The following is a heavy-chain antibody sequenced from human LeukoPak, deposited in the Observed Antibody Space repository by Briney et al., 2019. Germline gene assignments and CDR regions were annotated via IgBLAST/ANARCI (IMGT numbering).Heavy chain of an antibody. V-gene: IGHV3-33*01. CDR1: GFTFSSYG. Sequence: GGSLRLSCAASGFTFSSYGMHWVRQAPGKGLEWVAVIWYDGSNKYYADSVKGRFTISRDNSKNTLYLQMNSLRAEDTAVYYCARDVGRASGWIFFDYWDQGTLVTVSS. CDR2: IWYDGSNK. J-gene: IGHJ4*02. D-gene: IGHD6-19*01. CDR3: ARDVGRASGWIFFDY.